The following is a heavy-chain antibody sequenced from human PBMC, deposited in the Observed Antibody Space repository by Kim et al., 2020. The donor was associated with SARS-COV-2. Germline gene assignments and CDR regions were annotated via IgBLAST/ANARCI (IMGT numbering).Heavy chain of an antibody. J-gene: IGHJ4*02. V-gene: IGHV3-23*01. Sequence: YADSVKCRFTVSRDNDNNTLYLQMDSLRVEDTALYYCAKDHESSGWPTFDYWGQGTLVTVSS. CDR3: AKDHESSGWPTFDY. D-gene: IGHD3-22*01.